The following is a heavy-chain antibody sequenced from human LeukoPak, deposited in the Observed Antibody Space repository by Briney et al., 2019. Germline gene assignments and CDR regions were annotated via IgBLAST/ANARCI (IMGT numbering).Heavy chain of an antibody. CDR2: ISGSGGST. J-gene: IGHJ3*02. V-gene: IGHV3-23*01. D-gene: IGHD2-21*01. CDR3: AEEGENYAFDI. CDR1: GFTFSNYA. Sequence: PGGSLRLSCAASGFTFSNYAMTWVRQAPGKGLEWVSAISGSGGSTYYADSVKGRFTISRDNSKNTLYLQMDSLRAEDTAIYYCAEEGENYAFDIWGQGTMVTVSS.